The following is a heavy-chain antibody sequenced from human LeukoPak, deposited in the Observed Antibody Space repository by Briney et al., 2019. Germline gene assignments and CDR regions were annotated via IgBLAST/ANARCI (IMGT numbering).Heavy chain of an antibody. J-gene: IGHJ4*02. D-gene: IGHD2-15*01. CDR3: ARGRSRGSGNNDY. CDR1: GYTFTGYY. CDR2: INPNSGGT. Sequence: GASVKVSCKASGYTFTGYYMRWVRQAPGQGLEWMGWINPNSGGTNYAQKFQGRVTMTRDTSISTAYMELSRLRSDDTAVYYCARGRSRGSGNNDYWGQGTLVTVSS. V-gene: IGHV1-2*02.